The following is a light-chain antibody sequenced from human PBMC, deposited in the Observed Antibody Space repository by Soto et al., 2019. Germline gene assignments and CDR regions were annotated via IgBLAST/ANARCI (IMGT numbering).Light chain of an antibody. CDR2: KDN. Sequence: NFMLTQPHSVSESPGKTVTISCTCSGGSIASNHVQWYQQRPGSAPTTVIYKDNQRPSGVPDRFSGSIDSSSNSASLTISGLKTEDEADYYCQSYDGNNVLFGGRTKLTVL. V-gene: IGLV6-57*04. J-gene: IGLJ2*01. CDR1: GGSIASNH. CDR3: QSYDGNNVL.